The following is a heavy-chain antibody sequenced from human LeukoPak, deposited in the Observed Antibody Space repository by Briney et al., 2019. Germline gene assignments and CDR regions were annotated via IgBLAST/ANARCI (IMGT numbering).Heavy chain of an antibody. V-gene: IGHV3-23*01. CDR3: ARGSPPLLWFGELLPPYYFDY. J-gene: IGHJ4*02. CDR1: GFSFSDYA. CDR2: IGSDGST. D-gene: IGHD3-10*01. Sequence: GGSLRLSCAASGFSFSDYAMSWVRQAPGKGLEWVSGIGSDGSTHHAESVKGRFAISRDNSKNTLYLQMNSLRAEDTAVYYCARGSPPLLWFGELLPPYYFDYWGQGTLVTVSS.